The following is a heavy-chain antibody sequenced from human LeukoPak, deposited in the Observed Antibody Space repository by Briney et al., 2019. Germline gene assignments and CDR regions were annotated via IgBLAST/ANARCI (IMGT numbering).Heavy chain of an antibody. Sequence: PSETLSLTCTVSGGSISISSYYWGWIRQPPGKGLEWIGSIYYSGSTYYNPSLKSRVTISVDTSKNQFSLKLSSVTAADTAVYYCASHVYYDILTGYYKGYYFDYWGQGTLVTVSS. V-gene: IGHV4-39*01. D-gene: IGHD3-9*01. J-gene: IGHJ4*02. CDR1: GGSISISSYY. CDR3: ASHVYYDILTGYYKGYYFDY. CDR2: IYYSGST.